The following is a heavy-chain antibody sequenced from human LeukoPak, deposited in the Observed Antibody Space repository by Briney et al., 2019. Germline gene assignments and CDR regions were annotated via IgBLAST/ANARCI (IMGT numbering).Heavy chain of an antibody. J-gene: IGHJ2*01. CDR3: ARSPFVAGVAPTAWYFDL. Sequence: SETLSLTCTVSGASITSYYWTWIRQPPGKGLEWIGYIYSSAHMDVNPSLKSRVTISVDASKRQVSLKLFSVTASDTALYYCARSPFVAGVAPTAWYFDLWGRGTLVTVSS. CDR1: GASITSYY. CDR2: IYSSAHM. D-gene: IGHD2-15*01. V-gene: IGHV4-4*09.